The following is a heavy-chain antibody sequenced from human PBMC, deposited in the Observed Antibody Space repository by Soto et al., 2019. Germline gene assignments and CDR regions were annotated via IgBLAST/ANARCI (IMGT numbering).Heavy chain of an antibody. Sequence: EVQLLESGGGLVQPGGSLRLSCAASGFSFSSYAMAWVRQAPGKGLEWVSGITGSGASTYYAGSVKGRFTIFRDNSKNTLYLQMNSLRAEDTAVYYCARDHHDYGDYGGMDVWGQGTTVTVSS. CDR1: GFSFSSYA. J-gene: IGHJ6*02. CDR3: ARDHHDYGDYGGMDV. V-gene: IGHV3-23*01. D-gene: IGHD4-17*01. CDR2: ITGSGAST.